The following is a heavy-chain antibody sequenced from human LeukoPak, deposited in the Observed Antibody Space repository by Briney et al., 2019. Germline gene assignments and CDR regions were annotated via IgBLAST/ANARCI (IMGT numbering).Heavy chain of an antibody. V-gene: IGHV3-33*01. CDR1: GFTFSSYG. D-gene: IGHD2-2*01. CDR2: IWYDGSEK. J-gene: IGHJ4*02. Sequence: GGSLRLSCAASGFTFSSYGMHWVRQAPGKGLEWVAVIWYDGSEKYYADSVKGRFTISRDNSKSTLYLQMNSLRAEDTAVYYCARVKYGRLFDYWGQGTLVTVSS. CDR3: ARVKYGRLFDY.